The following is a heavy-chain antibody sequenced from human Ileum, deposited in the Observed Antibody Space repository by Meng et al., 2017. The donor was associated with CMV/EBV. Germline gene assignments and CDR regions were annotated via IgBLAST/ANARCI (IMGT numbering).Heavy chain of an antibody. D-gene: IGHD1-26*01. J-gene: IGHJ4*02. Sequence: LTFSKEGMGGMGKAPGKGMEGEAAKWYDGSNENYEDSVKGRITISRENYKNTLFLQMNSLRDEDTAVYVCAAHQFDTDLDGRIKISEYWGQGTLVTVSS. V-gene: IGHV3-33*01. CDR2: KWYDGSNE. CDR1: LTFSKEG. CDR3: AAHQFDTDLDGRIKISEY.